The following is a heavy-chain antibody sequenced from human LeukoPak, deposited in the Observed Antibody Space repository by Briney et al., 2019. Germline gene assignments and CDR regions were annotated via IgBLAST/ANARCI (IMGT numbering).Heavy chain of an antibody. Sequence: GGSLRLSCAASGFTFSSYEMNWVRQAPGKGLEWVAVISYDGSTQYYADSVKGRFTISRDNSNNTLSLQMNSLKAEDTAVYYCAKGRMMATIMISFDYWGRGTLVTVSS. CDR1: GFTFSSYE. D-gene: IGHD5-24*01. CDR3: AKGRMMATIMISFDY. CDR2: ISYDGSTQ. V-gene: IGHV3-30*18. J-gene: IGHJ4*02.